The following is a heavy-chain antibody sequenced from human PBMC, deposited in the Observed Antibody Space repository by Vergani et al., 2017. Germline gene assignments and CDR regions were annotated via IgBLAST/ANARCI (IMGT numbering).Heavy chain of an antibody. CDR3: ARVIVGCSRTNCFADH. V-gene: IGHV1-2*06. CDR1: GYIFNSYY. CDR2: IDPNSVDT. Sequence: QVQLVQSGAAVKKPGASVKLSCKSSGYIFNSYYIHWVRQAPGQGIDWLGRIDPNSVDTRYSQRFQDRVTITRDTSINTAYMEMTRLRPDDTAIYYGARVIVGCSRTNCFADHWGQGTLVTVSS. J-gene: IGHJ4*02. D-gene: IGHD2-2*01.